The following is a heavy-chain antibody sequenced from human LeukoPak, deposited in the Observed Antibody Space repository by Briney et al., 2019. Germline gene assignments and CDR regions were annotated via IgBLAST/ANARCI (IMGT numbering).Heavy chain of an antibody. V-gene: IGHV2-70*11. CDR3: ARIRSMPGYYFDY. Sequence: SGPTLVDPTQTLTLTCTFSGFSLNTSGMCVSWIRQPPGKALEWLARIDWDDYKYYITSLKTRLTISKDTSKNQVVLTMTNMDPVDTATYYCARIRSMPGYYFDYWGQGTLVTVSS. D-gene: IGHD2/OR15-2a*01. CDR1: GFSLNTSGMC. J-gene: IGHJ4*02. CDR2: IDWDDYK.